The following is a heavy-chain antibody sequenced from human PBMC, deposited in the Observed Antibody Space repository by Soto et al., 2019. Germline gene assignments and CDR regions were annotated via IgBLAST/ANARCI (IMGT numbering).Heavy chain of an antibody. Sequence: SETLSLTCTVSGGSISSGGYYWTWIRQHPGKGLEWIGYNYYSGITYYNPSLKSRVTISLDASKNQFSLKLSSVTAADTAVYYCARGSSIAGLYYGMDVWGQGTTVTVSS. CDR3: ARGSSIAGLYYGMDV. J-gene: IGHJ6*02. CDR2: NYYSGIT. CDR1: GGSISSGGYY. D-gene: IGHD6-6*01. V-gene: IGHV4-31*03.